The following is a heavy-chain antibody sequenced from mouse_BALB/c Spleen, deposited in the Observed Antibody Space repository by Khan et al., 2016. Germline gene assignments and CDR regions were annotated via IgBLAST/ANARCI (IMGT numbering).Heavy chain of an antibody. CDR2: ISTYYGEA. CDR3: ARGTAALYYAMDY. D-gene: IGHD2-14*01. CDR1: GYTFTDYT. V-gene: IGHV1S137*01. J-gene: IGHJ4*01. Sequence: QVQLQQSGTELVRPGVSVKISCKGSGYTFTDYTMHWVKQSHAKSLEWIGVISTYYGEANYNQKFKGKATMTVGKSSSTASLELARLTSADSATYYCARGTAALYYAMDYWGQGTSVTVSS.